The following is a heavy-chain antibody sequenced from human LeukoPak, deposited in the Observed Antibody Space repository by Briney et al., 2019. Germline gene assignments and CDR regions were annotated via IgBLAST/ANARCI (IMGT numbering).Heavy chain of an antibody. Sequence: SETLSLTCAVSGVSISSTNWWSWVRQPPGKGLEWIGEIYHSGSTNYNPSLKSRVTISVDTSKNQFSLKLSSVTAADTAVYYCARVLGDSSGYYPDYWGQGTLVTVSS. CDR2: IYHSGST. J-gene: IGHJ4*02. CDR1: GVSISSTNW. D-gene: IGHD3-22*01. CDR3: ARVLGDSSGYYPDY. V-gene: IGHV4-4*02.